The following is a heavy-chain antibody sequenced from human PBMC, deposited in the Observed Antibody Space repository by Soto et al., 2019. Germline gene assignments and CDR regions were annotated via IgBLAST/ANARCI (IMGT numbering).Heavy chain of an antibody. Sequence: QLQLVESGGGVVQPGRSLRLSCAASGFTFSDYGMHWVRQAAGTGLEWVAVISYDGSDKYYADSVKGRFTISRDNSKNRLYLQMNSLRAEDTAVYYCATMERLFDYWGQGTLVTVSS. CDR1: GFTFSDYG. V-gene: IGHV3-30*03. J-gene: IGHJ4*02. D-gene: IGHD3-3*01. CDR2: ISYDGSDK. CDR3: ATMERLFDY.